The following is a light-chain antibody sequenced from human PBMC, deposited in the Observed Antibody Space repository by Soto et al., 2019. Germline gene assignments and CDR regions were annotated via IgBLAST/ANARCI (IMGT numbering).Light chain of an antibody. V-gene: IGKV3-20*01. CDR1: QIVSSSY. J-gene: IGKJ1*01. CDR2: GAS. CDR3: KQYGTSPPKWT. Sequence: EIVLTQSPGTLSLSPGERATLSCRASQIVSSSYLAWYQQKPGQAPRLLIFGASSRAPGTPDRVSGSGSGADCSLTIIRLEPEDFAVYYWKQYGTSPPKWTLGQGAKVDI.